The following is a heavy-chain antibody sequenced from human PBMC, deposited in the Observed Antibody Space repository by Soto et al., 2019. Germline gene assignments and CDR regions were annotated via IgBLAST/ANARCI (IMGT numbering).Heavy chain of an antibody. J-gene: IGHJ4*02. Sequence: EVQVEESGGGLVKPGGSLRLSCAASGFGFTNSWMNWVRQAPGKGLEWVGRIKSKNDGGTTDYAAPVQGRFTISRDDSKTTIYLQMNSLKTEDTAVYYCTSAGQYCTSTTCKAYWGQGTPVTVSS. CDR2: IKSKNDGGTT. V-gene: IGHV3-15*07. CDR3: TSAGQYCTSTTCKAY. CDR1: GFGFTNSW. D-gene: IGHD2-2*01.